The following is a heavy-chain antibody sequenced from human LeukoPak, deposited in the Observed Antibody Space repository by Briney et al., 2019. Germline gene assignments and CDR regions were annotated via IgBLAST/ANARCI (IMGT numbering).Heavy chain of an antibody. D-gene: IGHD5-18*01. J-gene: IGHJ4*02. V-gene: IGHV4-59*01. CDR1: GGSISSYY. Sequence: SETLSLTCTVSGGSISSYYWSWIRQPPGKGLEWIGYIYYSGSTNYNPSLKSRVTISVDTSKNQFSLKLSSVTAADTAVYNCARVGLWDYFDYWGQGTLVTVTS. CDR2: IYYSGST. CDR3: ARVGLWDYFDY.